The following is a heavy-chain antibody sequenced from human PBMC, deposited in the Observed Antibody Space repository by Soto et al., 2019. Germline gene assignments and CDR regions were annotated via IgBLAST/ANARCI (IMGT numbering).Heavy chain of an antibody. J-gene: IGHJ4*02. CDR2: FDPEDGET. Sequence: VKVSCKVSGYTLTELSMHWVRQAPGKGLEWMGGFDPEDGETIYAQKFQGRVTMTEDTSTDTAYMELSSLRSEDTAVYYCAILGGYEARFDYWGQGTLVTVSS. D-gene: IGHD5-12*01. CDR1: GYTLTELS. V-gene: IGHV1-24*01. CDR3: AILGGYEARFDY.